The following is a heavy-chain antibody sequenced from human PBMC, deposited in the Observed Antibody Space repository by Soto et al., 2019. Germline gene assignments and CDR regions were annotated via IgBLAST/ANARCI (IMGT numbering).Heavy chain of an antibody. J-gene: IGHJ4*02. CDR1: GFTFSSYA. CDR3: ERDESLTYYLDY. CDR2: ISYDGSNK. V-gene: IGHV3-30-3*01. D-gene: IGHD3-16*01. Sequence: QVQLVESGGGVVQPGRSLRLSCAASGFTFSSYAMHWVRQAPGKGLEWVAVISYDGSNKYYADSVKGRFTISRDNSKNTLYLQMNSLRAEDTAVYYCERDESLTYYLDYWGQGTLVTVSS.